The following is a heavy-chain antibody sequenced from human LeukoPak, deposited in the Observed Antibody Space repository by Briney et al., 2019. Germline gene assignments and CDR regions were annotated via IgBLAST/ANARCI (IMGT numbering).Heavy chain of an antibody. Sequence: GGSLRLSCAASGFTFSSYGMHWVRQAPGKGLEWVAVIWYDGSNKYYADSVKGRFTISRDNSKNTLYLQMNSLRAEDTAVYYCAKIGSYYYDSSGYSRVFDYWGQGTLVTVSS. CDR1: GFTFSSYG. CDR3: AKIGSYYYDSSGYSRVFDY. J-gene: IGHJ4*02. D-gene: IGHD3-22*01. V-gene: IGHV3-33*06. CDR2: IWYDGSNK.